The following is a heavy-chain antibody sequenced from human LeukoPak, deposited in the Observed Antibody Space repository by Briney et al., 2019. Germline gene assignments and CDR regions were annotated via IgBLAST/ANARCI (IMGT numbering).Heavy chain of an antibody. CDR3: ARDILTGYYLDY. V-gene: IGHV4-34*01. CDR1: GGSSSGYY. J-gene: IGHJ4*02. CDR2: INHSGST. D-gene: IGHD3-9*01. Sequence: SETLSLSCAVYGGSSSGYYWSWIRQPPGKGLGWIGEINHSGSTNYNPSLKSRVTISVDTSKNEFSLKLSSVTAADTAVYYCARDILTGYYLDYWGQGTLVTVSS.